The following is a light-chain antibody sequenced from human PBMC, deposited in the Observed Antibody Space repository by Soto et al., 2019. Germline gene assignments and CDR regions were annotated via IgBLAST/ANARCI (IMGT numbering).Light chain of an antibody. Sequence: DIVMTQSPDSLAVSLGERATINCKSSQSVLYSSNNKTYLAWYQQKPGQPPKLLFYWASTRESGVPDRFSGSGSGTDFTLTIRSLQAEDVAVYDWQPFYSIPPVTFGGGTKVEIK. CDR2: WAS. CDR1: QSVLYSSNNKTY. V-gene: IGKV4-1*01. J-gene: IGKJ4*01. CDR3: QPFYSIPPVT.